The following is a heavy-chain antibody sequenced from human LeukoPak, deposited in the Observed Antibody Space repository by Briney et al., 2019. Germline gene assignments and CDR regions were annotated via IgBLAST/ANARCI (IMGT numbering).Heavy chain of an antibody. CDR1: GYSFTSYW. Sequence: RGESLKISCKGSGYSFTSYWIGWVRQMPGKGLEWMGIIYPGDSDTRYSPSFRGQVTISADKSISTAFLQWSSLKASDTAMYYCARQQVYGITAAGPAISYYYYYMDVWGKGTTVTISS. CDR3: ARQQVYGITAAGPAISYYYYYMDV. CDR2: IYPGDSDT. J-gene: IGHJ6*03. D-gene: IGHD6-13*01. V-gene: IGHV5-51*01.